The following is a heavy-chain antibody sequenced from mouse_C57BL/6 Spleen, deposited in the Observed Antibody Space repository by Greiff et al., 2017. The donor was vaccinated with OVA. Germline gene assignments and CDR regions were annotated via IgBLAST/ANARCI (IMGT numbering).Heavy chain of an antibody. V-gene: IGHV1-7*01. Sequence: VKLVESGAELAKPGASVKLSCKASGYTFTSYWMHWVKQRPGQGLEWIGYITPSSGSTKYNQKFKDKATLPADKSSSTAFLQLIVLTYEDSAIYYCARCDYDYPWYFDVWGTGTTVTVSS. CDR2: ITPSSGST. J-gene: IGHJ1*03. CDR1: GYTFTSYW. CDR3: ARCDYDYPWYFDV. D-gene: IGHD2-4*01.